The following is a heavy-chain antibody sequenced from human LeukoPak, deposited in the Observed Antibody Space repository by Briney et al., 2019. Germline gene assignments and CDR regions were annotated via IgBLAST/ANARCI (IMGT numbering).Heavy chain of an antibody. CDR1: GFTFTSFG. CDR2: IRNDGDVI. CDR3: ARGSDPLLILPAITLDY. J-gene: IGHJ4*02. V-gene: IGHV3-30*02. Sequence: PGGSLRLSCAASGFTFTSFGMHWVRQAPGKGLEWVAFIRNDGDVIYYTDSVKGRFTISRDNSKNTVYLQLNSLRAEDTAVYYCARGSDPLLILPAITLDYWGQGTLVTVSS. D-gene: IGHD3-16*01.